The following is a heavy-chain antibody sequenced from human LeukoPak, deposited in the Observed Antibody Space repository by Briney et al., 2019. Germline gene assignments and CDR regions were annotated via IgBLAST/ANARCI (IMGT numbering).Heavy chain of an antibody. D-gene: IGHD6-13*01. V-gene: IGHV1-18*01. CDR2: ISAYNGNT. Sequence: ASVKVSCKASGYTFTSYGISWVRQAPGQGLEWMGWISAYNGNTNYAQKFQGRLTMTRDMSTSTVYMQLSSLRSEDTAVYYCAREYGSSWVGMGYFYYYMDVWGKGTTVTVSS. J-gene: IGHJ6*03. CDR3: AREYGSSWVGMGYFYYYMDV. CDR1: GYTFTSYG.